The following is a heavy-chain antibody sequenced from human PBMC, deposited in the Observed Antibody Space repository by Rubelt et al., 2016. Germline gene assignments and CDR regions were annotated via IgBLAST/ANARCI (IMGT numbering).Heavy chain of an antibody. V-gene: IGHV1-69*04. J-gene: IGHJ4*02. CDR2: IIPILGIA. D-gene: IGHD5-18*01. CDR3: TRGLIMGYSYGSRISDY. Sequence: SWVRQAPGQGLEWMGRIIPILGIANYAQKFQGRVTITADKSTSTAYMELSSLRSEDTAVYHCTRGLIMGYSYGSRISDYWGQGTLVTVSS.